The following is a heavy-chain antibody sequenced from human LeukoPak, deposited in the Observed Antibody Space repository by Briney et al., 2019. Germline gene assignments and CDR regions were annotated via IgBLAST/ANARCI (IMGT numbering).Heavy chain of an antibody. CDR2: ISYDGSNK. Sequence: QAGGSLRLSCAASGFTFSSYAMHWVRQAPGKGLEWVAVISYDGSNKYYADSVKGRFTISRDNSKNTLYLQMNSLRAEDTAVYYCAKDVLMVYASYFDYWGQGTLVTVSS. CDR3: AKDVLMVYASYFDY. V-gene: IGHV3-30-3*01. D-gene: IGHD2-8*01. CDR1: GFTFSSYA. J-gene: IGHJ4*02.